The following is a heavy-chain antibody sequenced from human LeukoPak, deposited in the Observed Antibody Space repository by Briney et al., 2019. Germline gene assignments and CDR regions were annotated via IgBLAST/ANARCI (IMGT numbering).Heavy chain of an antibody. CDR3: AREPTPYSSSWYMDV. D-gene: IGHD6-13*01. CDR1: GFSFSSYS. CDR2: IASDSSIK. J-gene: IGHJ6*03. V-gene: IGHV3-30*04. Sequence: QTGGSLRLSCAASGFSFSSYSMHWVRQAPGKGLEWMAVIASDSSIKYYTDSVKGRFTISRDNSKNTLYLQMNSLRAEDTAVYYCAREPTPYSSSWYMDVWGKGTTVTVSS.